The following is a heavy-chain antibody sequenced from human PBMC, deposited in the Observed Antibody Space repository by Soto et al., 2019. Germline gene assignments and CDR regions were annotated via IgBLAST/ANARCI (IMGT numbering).Heavy chain of an antibody. CDR3: ARGTRGYYYGSGSYPFDY. Sequence: QVQLQESGPGLVKPSQTLSLTCTVSGCSISSGDYYWSWIRQPPGNGLEWIVYIYYSGSTYHNPSLKSRVTISVDTSKNQFSLKLSSVTAADTAVYYCARGTRGYYYGSGSYPFDYWGQGTLVTVSS. V-gene: IGHV4-30-4*01. CDR1: GCSISSGDYY. CDR2: IYYSGST. D-gene: IGHD3-10*01. J-gene: IGHJ4*02.